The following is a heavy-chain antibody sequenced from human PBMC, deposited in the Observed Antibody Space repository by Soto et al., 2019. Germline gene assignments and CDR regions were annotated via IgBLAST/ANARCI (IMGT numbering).Heavy chain of an antibody. CDR1: GFTFRSYA. CDR2: ISGSGIST. V-gene: IGHV3-23*01. D-gene: IGHD1-26*01. J-gene: IGHJ2*01. CDR3: AKEPVGPDWEVDL. Sequence: DVQLLESGGGLVQPGGSLRLSCAASGFTFRSYAMSWVRQAPGKGLEWVSGISGSGISTHYADSVKGRFTVSRDNSKNTLYLQMNSMRAEDTAVYNCAKEPVGPDWEVDLWGRGTLVTVSS.